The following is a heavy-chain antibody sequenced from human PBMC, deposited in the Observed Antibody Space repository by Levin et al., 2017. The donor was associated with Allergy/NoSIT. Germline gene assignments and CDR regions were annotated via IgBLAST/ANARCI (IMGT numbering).Heavy chain of an antibody. Sequence: RSQTLSLTCAVYGGSFSDYYWSWIRQPPGKGLEWIGEINHSGDTNYNPSLKSRVDMSVDMFRKQFTLKLNSVTAADTAMYYCARSSDNWGLGDWGQGTLVTVSS. CDR1: GGSFSDYY. D-gene: IGHD7-27*01. J-gene: IGHJ4*02. V-gene: IGHV4-34*01. CDR2: INHSGDT. CDR3: ARSSDNWGLGD.